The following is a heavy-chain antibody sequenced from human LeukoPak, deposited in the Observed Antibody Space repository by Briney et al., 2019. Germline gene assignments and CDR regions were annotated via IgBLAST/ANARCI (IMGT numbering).Heavy chain of an antibody. Sequence: PGGSLRLSCAASGFTFTSYSMSWVRQAPGKGLEWVSAITASGGSTYYADSVKGRFTISRDNSKNTLYLQMDSLRAEDTALYYCAGGIAVAGFGVDYWGQGTLVTVSS. V-gene: IGHV3-23*01. CDR2: ITASGGST. D-gene: IGHD6-19*01. J-gene: IGHJ4*02. CDR3: AGGIAVAGFGVDY. CDR1: GFTFTSYS.